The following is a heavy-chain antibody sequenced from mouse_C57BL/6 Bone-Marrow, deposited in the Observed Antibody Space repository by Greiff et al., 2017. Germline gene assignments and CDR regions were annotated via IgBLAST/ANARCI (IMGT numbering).Heavy chain of an antibody. CDR3: ARVTTVVHFDY. CDR1: GFSLTSYG. CDR2: IWSGGST. Sequence: VKLVESGPGLVQPSPSLSITCTVSGFSLTSYGVHCVRQSPGKGLEWLGVIWSGGSTDYNAAFISRLSISKDNSKSQVFFKMNSLQADDTAIYYCARVTTVVHFDYWGQGTTLTVSS. D-gene: IGHD1-1*01. V-gene: IGHV2-2*01. J-gene: IGHJ2*01.